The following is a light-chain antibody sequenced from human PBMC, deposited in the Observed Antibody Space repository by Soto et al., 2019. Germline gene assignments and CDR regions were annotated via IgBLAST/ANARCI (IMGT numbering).Light chain of an antibody. CDR2: GAS. Sequence: AIQLTQFPSSLSASVGDRVTITCRASQGIRNDLGWYQQKSGRAPKLLIFGASTLQSGVPSRFSGSGSGTDFTLTISSLQPEDFATYSCQQSYSTTWTFGQGTKVDI. CDR1: QGIRND. V-gene: IGKV1-6*01. J-gene: IGKJ1*01. CDR3: QQSYSTTWT.